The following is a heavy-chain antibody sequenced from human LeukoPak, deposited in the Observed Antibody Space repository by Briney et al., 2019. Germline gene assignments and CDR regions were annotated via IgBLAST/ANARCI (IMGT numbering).Heavy chain of an antibody. Sequence: SETLSLTCAVYGGSFSGYYWSWIRQPPGKGLEWIGEINHSGSTNYNPSLKSRVTISVDTSKNQFSLKLSSVTAADTAVYYCARGAYGDYDHSTRRAGYYYYYMDVWGKGTTVTVSS. D-gene: IGHD4-17*01. V-gene: IGHV4-34*01. J-gene: IGHJ6*03. CDR3: ARGAYGDYDHSTRRAGYYYYYMDV. CDR1: GGSFSGYY. CDR2: INHSGST.